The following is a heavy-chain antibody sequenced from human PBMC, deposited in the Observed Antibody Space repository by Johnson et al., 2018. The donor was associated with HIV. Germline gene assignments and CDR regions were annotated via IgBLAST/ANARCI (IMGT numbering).Heavy chain of an antibody. CDR3: ARGGASDAFDI. J-gene: IGHJ3*02. CDR2: LSGSGDST. V-gene: IGHV3-23*04. D-gene: IGHD4/OR15-4a*01. CDR1: GFTFNNYA. Sequence: VQLVESGGGLVQPGGSLRLSCAASGFTFNNYAMSWVRQAPGKGLEWVSALSGSGDSTYFADSVKGRFTISRDNSKNTLYLQMNSLRAEDTAVYYCARGGASDAFDIWGQGTMVTVSS.